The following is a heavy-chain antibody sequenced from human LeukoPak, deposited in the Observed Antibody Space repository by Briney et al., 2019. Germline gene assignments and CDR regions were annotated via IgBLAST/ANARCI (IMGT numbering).Heavy chain of an antibody. V-gene: IGHV4-39*01. J-gene: IGHJ4*02. Sequence: SETLSLTCTVSGGSIYSTTYYWAWIRQPPGKGLEWIGYIFHSGSSYYNPSLKSRVTISVDTSNNQFSLRLTPVTAADTAVYYCARRMVATLDYWGQGTLVTVSS. CDR3: ARRMVATLDY. CDR2: IFHSGSS. CDR1: GGSIYSTTYY. D-gene: IGHD5-12*01.